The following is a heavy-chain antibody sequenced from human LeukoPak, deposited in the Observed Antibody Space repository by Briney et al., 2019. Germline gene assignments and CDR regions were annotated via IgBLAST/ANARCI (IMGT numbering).Heavy chain of an antibody. D-gene: IGHD6-19*01. Sequence: AGGSLRLSCAASGFTFSDYYMSWIRQAPGKGLEWVSYISSRSSHTNYADSVKGRFTISRDNAKNSLYLQMNSLRAEDTAVYYCARFSSGWYYFNYWGQGTLVTVSS. CDR3: ARFSSGWYYFNY. J-gene: IGHJ4*02. V-gene: IGHV3-11*03. CDR1: GFTFSDYY. CDR2: ISSRSSHT.